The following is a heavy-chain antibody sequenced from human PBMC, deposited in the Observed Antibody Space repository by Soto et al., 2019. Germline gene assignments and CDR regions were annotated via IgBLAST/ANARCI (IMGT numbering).Heavy chain of an antibody. CDR1: GFTFSSYS. CDR3: ARDPTDYGDYGAYYYYYMDV. Sequence: EVQLVESGGGLVKPGGSLRLSCAASGFTFSSYSMNWVRQAPGKGLECVSSISSSSSYIYYADSVKGRFTISRDNAKNPLYLQMNSLIAEYTAVYYCARDPTDYGDYGAYYYYYMDVWGKGTTVTVSS. CDR2: ISSSSSYI. D-gene: IGHD4-17*01. V-gene: IGHV3-21*01. J-gene: IGHJ6*03.